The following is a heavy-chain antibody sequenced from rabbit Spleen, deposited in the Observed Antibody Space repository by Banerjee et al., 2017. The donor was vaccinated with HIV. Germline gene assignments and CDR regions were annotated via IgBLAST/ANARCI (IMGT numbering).Heavy chain of an antibody. CDR1: GFSFSDRDV. CDR3: ARELVAVIGWNFNL. D-gene: IGHD1-1*01. V-gene: IGHV1S45*01. J-gene: IGHJ4*01. CDR2: INIVTGKS. Sequence: QEQLVESGGGLVKPEGSLTLTCKASGFSFSDRDVMCWVRQAPGKGLEWIACINIVTGKSVYSSWAKGRFTMSRTSSTTVTLQMTSLTAADTATYFCARELVAVIGWNFNLWGPGTLVTVS.